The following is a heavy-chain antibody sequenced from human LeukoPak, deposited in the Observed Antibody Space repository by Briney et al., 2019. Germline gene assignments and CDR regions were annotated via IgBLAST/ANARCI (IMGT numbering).Heavy chain of an antibody. D-gene: IGHD6-6*01. Sequence: ASVKVSCKASGYTFTGYYMHWVRQAPGQGLEWMGWINPNSGGTNYAQKFQGRVTMTRDTSISTAYMELSRLRSDDTAVYYCASLFMGSIAARDWFDPWGQGTLITVSS. CDR3: ASLFMGSIAARDWFDP. V-gene: IGHV1-2*02. J-gene: IGHJ5*02. CDR1: GYTFTGYY. CDR2: INPNSGGT.